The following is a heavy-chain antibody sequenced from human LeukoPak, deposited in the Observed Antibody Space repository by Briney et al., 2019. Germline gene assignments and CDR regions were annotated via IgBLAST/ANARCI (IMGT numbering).Heavy chain of an antibody. J-gene: IGHJ4*02. CDR1: GYTFTSYA. CDR2: INTGNGNT. V-gene: IGHV1-3*04. Sequence: ASVKVSCKASGYTFTSYAMHWVRQAPGQRLEWMGWINTGNGNTKYSQKFQGRVTITRDTSASTAYMELSSLRSEDTAVYYCARALLLTGYYRPFDYWGQGTLVTVSS. D-gene: IGHD3-9*01. CDR3: ARALLLTGYYRPFDY.